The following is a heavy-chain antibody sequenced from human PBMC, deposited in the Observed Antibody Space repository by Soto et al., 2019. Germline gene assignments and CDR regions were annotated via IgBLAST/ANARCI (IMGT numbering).Heavy chain of an antibody. CDR3: ARAVSDYDGWSGYLPLYNWLDP. CDR1: GGSISSGDYY. J-gene: IGHJ5*02. CDR2: IYYSGST. Sequence: SETLSLTCTVSGGSISSGDYYWSWIRQPPGKGLEWIGYIYYSGSTYYNPSLKSRVTISVDTSKNQFSLKLSSVTAADTAVYYCARAVSDYDGWSGYLPLYNWLDPWGQGTLVTVSS. D-gene: IGHD3-3*01. V-gene: IGHV4-30-4*01.